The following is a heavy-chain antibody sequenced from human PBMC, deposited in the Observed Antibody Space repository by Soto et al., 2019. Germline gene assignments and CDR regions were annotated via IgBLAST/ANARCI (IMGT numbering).Heavy chain of an antibody. CDR1: GFTFNTYA. Sequence: VRSLRLSCAASGFTFNTYAMSWVRQATGQGLEWVSAISGSGDRTYYADSVKGRFSISRDNSKNTLYLQINSMRAEDTAVYYCAKEGHLGGYSHAQLYYFDYWGQGALVTVSS. D-gene: IGHD5-18*01. J-gene: IGHJ4*02. CDR3: AKEGHLGGYSHAQLYYFDY. V-gene: IGHV3-23*01. CDR2: ISGSGDRT.